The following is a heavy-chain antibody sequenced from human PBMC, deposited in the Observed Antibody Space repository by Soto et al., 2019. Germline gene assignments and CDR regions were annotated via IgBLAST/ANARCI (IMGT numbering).Heavy chain of an antibody. J-gene: IGHJ4*02. CDR1: GGSISSSDW. V-gene: IGHV4-4*02. D-gene: IGHD6-19*01. CDR2: IYHSGST. Sequence: SESLSLTCAVSGGSISSSDWWSWVRQPPGKGLEWIGEIYHSGSTNYNPSLKSRVTISVDKSKNQFSLKLSSVTAADTAVYYCARVAVAGTRVDYWGQGTLVTVSS. CDR3: ARVAVAGTRVDY.